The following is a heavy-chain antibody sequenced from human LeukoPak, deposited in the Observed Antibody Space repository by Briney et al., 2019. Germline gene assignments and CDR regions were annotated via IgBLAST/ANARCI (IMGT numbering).Heavy chain of an antibody. D-gene: IGHD3-22*01. Sequence: GGSLRLSCAASGFTFSSYAMSWVRQAPGKGLEWVSAISGSGGSTYYADSVKGRFTISRDNSKNTLYLQMNSLRAEDTAVYYCAKGDTYYHDSSGLGPVFDYWGQGTLVTVSS. CDR2: ISGSGGST. CDR1: GFTFSSYA. V-gene: IGHV3-23*01. J-gene: IGHJ4*02. CDR3: AKGDTYYHDSSGLGPVFDY.